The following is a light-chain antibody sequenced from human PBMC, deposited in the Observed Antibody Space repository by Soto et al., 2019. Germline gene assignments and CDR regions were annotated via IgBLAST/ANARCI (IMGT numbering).Light chain of an antibody. CDR2: DVS. J-gene: IGLJ1*01. CDR3: CAYADTFYV. CDR1: SSDVGSYKD. Sequence: ALTQPRSVSGSPGQSVTIPCTGTSSDVGSYKDVSWYQHHPGKVPKLMIYDVSERPSGVPDRFSGSKSGNTASLTISGLQAEDEANYYCCAYADTFYVFGTGTKV. V-gene: IGLV2-11*01.